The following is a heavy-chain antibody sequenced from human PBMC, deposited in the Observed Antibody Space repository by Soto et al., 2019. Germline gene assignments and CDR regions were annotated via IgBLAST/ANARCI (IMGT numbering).Heavy chain of an antibody. D-gene: IGHD3-9*01. CDR3: ARRRPTGYYNY. CDR1: GFPFSDYY. Sequence: QVQLVESGGDLVKPGGSLRLSCAASGFPFSDYYMSWIRQAPGKRLEWVSSIGGSSSYTNNADSVKGRFTISRDNATNSLYLQLNSLRADDTAVYYCARRRPTGYYNYWGQGTLVTVSA. CDR2: IGGSSSYT. V-gene: IGHV3-11*05. J-gene: IGHJ4*02.